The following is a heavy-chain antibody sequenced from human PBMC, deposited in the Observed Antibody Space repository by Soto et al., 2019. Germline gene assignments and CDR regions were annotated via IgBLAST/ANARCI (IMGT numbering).Heavy chain of an antibody. CDR3: ARSRGGTGVHFDF. Sequence: ASVKVSCKASGYTFTNYDINWVRQATGQGPEWMGWMNPDSGDTGYVPNFQGRVSMTRSTSISTAYMELSDLRSEDTAVYYCARSRGGTGVHFDFWGQGAQVTVSS. CDR2: MNPDSGDT. J-gene: IGHJ4*02. V-gene: IGHV1-8*01. D-gene: IGHD7-27*01. CDR1: GYTFTNYD.